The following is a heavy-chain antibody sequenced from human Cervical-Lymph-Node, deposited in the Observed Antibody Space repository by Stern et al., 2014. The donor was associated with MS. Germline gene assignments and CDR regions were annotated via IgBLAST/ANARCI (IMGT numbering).Heavy chain of an antibody. CDR2: INGGPGTT. CDR1: GYNFIDHA. D-gene: IGHD4-11*01. CDR3: ARQPDYSDFLDF. Sequence: QVHLVQSGAEVKKPGASMTISCTTSGYNFIDHALHWVRQAPGQRLEWMGWINGGPGTTKYSQKFQGRVSFTRDKAASAAYMDLSSLSPDDTAVYYCARQPDYSDFLDFWGQGTLVTVSS. V-gene: IGHV1-3*01. J-gene: IGHJ4*02.